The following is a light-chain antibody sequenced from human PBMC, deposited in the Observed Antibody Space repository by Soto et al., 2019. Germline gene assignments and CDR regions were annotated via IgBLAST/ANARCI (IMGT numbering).Light chain of an antibody. CDR3: QQYNVYSWT. Sequence: DIHMTQSPSTLSASVGDRVTITCRASQNINSRLAWYQQKPGKAPKLLIYEASSLEKGVPARFGGSGSGTEFTLTISSLQPDDFATYYCQQYNVYSWTFGQGTKV. CDR1: QNINSR. V-gene: IGKV1-5*03. CDR2: EAS. J-gene: IGKJ1*01.